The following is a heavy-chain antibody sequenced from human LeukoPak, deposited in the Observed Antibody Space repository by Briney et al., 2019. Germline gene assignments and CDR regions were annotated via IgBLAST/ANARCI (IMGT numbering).Heavy chain of an antibody. Sequence: GSLRLSCAASGFTFSSYAMSWIRQPPGKGLEWIGEINHSGSTNYNPSLKSRVTISVDTSKNQFSLKLSSVTAADTAVYYCARGQRDFSSDYWGQGTLVTVSS. CDR3: ARGQRDFSSDY. D-gene: IGHD2/OR15-2a*01. J-gene: IGHJ4*02. CDR1: GFTFSSYA. CDR2: INHSGST. V-gene: IGHV4-34*01.